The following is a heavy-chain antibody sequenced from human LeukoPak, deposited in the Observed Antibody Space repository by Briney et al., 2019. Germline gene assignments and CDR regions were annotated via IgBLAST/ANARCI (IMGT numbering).Heavy chain of an antibody. CDR1: GGSISSYY. V-gene: IGHV4-59*01. CDR3: AGGIFFDY. CDR2: IYYSGST. J-gene: IGHJ4*02. Sequence: SETLSLTCTVSGGSISSYYWSWIRQPPGKGLEWIGYIYYSGSTNYNPSLKSRVTISVDTSKNQFSLKLSSVTAADTAVYYCAGGIFFDYWGQGTLVTVSS. D-gene: IGHD3-3*02.